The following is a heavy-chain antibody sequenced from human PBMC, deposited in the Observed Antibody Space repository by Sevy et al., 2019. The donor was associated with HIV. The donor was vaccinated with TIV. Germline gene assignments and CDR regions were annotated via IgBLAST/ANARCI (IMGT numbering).Heavy chain of an antibody. Sequence: GGSLRLSCIGSGFSFSYYGIHWVRQAPGKGLDWVALISHDGINEYYADSVKGRFTISRDNSKNTVYLEMNSLRNEDTAIYFCANAYSGCYSHSYLCALDVWGQGTTVTVSS. J-gene: IGHJ6*02. V-gene: IGHV3-30*18. CDR2: ISHDGINE. CDR1: GFSFSYYG. D-gene: IGHD1-26*01. CDR3: ANAYSGCYSHSYLCALDV.